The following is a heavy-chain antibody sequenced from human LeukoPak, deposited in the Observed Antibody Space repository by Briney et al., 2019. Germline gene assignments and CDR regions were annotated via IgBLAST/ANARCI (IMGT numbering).Heavy chain of an antibody. CDR3: AKENDGNFDS. Sequence: GGSLRLSCAASGFIVRSSYMSWVRQAPGKGLEWVSVIYSGGSPDYADSAKGRFTISTDNSKNTLYLQMNSLRVEDTAVYYCAKENDGNFDSWGQGTLVTVSS. D-gene: IGHD1-1*01. J-gene: IGHJ4*02. CDR2: IYSGGSP. CDR1: GFIVRSSY. V-gene: IGHV3-53*01.